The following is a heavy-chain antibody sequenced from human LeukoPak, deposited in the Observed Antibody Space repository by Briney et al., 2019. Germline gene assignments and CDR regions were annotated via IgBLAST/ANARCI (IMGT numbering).Heavy chain of an antibody. CDR3: AKSPNPYDSSGYVY. CDR1: GFTFSNYA. D-gene: IGHD3-22*01. V-gene: IGHV3-23*01. CDR2: ISSSASSK. J-gene: IGHJ4*02. Sequence: GGSLRLSCAASGFTFSNYAMSWVRQAPGKGLEWVSFISSSASSKYYADSVRGRFTISRDNSKNSLYLQMNSLRAEDTAVYYCAKSPNPYDSSGYVYWGQGTLVTVSS.